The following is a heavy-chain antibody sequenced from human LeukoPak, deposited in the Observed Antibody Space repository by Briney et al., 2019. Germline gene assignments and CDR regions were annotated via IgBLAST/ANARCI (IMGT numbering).Heavy chain of an antibody. CDR1: GGSISSSNYY. D-gene: IGHD2-2*03. Sequence: PSETLSLTCTVSGGSISSSNYYWGWIRQPPGKGLEWLGNIYYSGSTYYNPSLKSRVTISVDTSKNQFSLKLSSVIATDTAVYYCARQDGYCSSTSCTGYFDSWGQGTLVTVSS. V-gene: IGHV4-39*01. CDR2: IYYSGST. J-gene: IGHJ4*02. CDR3: ARQDGYCSSTSCTGYFDS.